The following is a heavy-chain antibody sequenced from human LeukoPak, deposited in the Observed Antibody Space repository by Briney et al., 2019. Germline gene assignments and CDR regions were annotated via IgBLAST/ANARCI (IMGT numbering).Heavy chain of an antibody. CDR1: GVTLSSYA. CDR2: ISSSGSGGNT. D-gene: IGHD1-26*01. J-gene: IGHJ2*01. CDR3: ANDRTVGASYWYFDL. Sequence: GGSLRLSCAASGVTLSSYAMSWARQAPGKGLEWVSGISSSGSGGNTYYADSVKGRFTISRDSSKNTLFLHMNTLRAEDTAIYYCANDRTVGASYWYFDLWGRGTLVTVSS. V-gene: IGHV3-23*01.